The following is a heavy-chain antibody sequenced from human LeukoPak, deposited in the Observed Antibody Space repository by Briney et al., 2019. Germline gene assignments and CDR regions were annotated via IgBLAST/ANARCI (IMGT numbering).Heavy chain of an antibody. V-gene: IGHV1-3*04. CDR1: GYTFTTCA. D-gene: IGHD5-24*01. CDR3: AKGSSMGPISFYLDY. Sequence: GASVKVSCKASGYTFTTCAIHWVRQAPGQRLEWMGLINTGDGDTIYSQKFQGRVTITRDTSANTAYLELDSLTSEDTAVYYCAKGSSMGPISFYLDYWGQGTLVTVS. J-gene: IGHJ4*02. CDR2: INTGDGDT.